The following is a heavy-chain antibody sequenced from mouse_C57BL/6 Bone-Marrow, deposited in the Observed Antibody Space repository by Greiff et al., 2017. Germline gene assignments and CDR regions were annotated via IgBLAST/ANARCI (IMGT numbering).Heavy chain of an antibody. J-gene: IGHJ3*01. Sequence: QVQLQQSGAELVRPGASVTLSCKASGYTFTDYEMHWVKQTPVHGLEWIGAIDPETGGTAYNQKFKGKAILTADKSSSTAYMELRSLTSEDSAVYYCTNDYSNWYWFAYWGQGTLVTVSA. V-gene: IGHV1-15*01. CDR2: IDPETGGT. CDR3: TNDYSNWYWFAY. CDR1: GYTFTDYE. D-gene: IGHD2-5*01.